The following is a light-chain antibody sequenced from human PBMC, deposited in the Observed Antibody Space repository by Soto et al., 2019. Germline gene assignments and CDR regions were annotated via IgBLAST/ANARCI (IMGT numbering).Light chain of an antibody. V-gene: IGLV2-8*01. CDR2: DVN. CDR1: PSDVGGSNS. CDR3: SSYAPSDVV. J-gene: IGLJ2*01. Sequence: QSALTQPPSASGSPGQSVTISCTGTPSDVGGSNSVSWYQQHPGKAPNLMIYDVNKRPSGVPDRFSGSNSGNTASLTVSGLQAADEAYYFCSSYAPSDVVFGGGTQLTVL.